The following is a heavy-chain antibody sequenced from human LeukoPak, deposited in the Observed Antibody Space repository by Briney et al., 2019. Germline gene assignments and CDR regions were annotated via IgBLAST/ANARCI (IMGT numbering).Heavy chain of an antibody. Sequence: GGSLRLSCAASGFTFSNAWMSWVRQAPGKGLEWVGRIKSKTDGGTTDYAAPVKGRFTISRDDSKNTLYLQMNSLKTEDTAVCYCTTGGYYLVYYYYYMDVWGKGTTVTVSS. V-gene: IGHV3-15*01. D-gene: IGHD3-22*01. CDR1: GFTFSNAW. CDR2: IKSKTDGGTT. J-gene: IGHJ6*03. CDR3: TTGGYYLVYYYYYMDV.